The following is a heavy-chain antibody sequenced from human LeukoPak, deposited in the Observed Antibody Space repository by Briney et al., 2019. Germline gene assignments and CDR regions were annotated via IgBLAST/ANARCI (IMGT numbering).Heavy chain of an antibody. CDR3: ARFSEGYDFWSGYYGEYYFDY. CDR1: GGSISSYY. D-gene: IGHD3-3*01. CDR2: IYYSGST. V-gene: IGHV4-39*01. J-gene: IGHJ4*02. Sequence: SETLSLTCTVSGGSISSYYWGWIRQPPGKGLEWIGSIYYSGSTYYNPSLKSRVTISVDTSKNQFSLKLSSVTAADTAVYYCARFSEGYDFWSGYYGEYYFDYWGQGTLVTVSS.